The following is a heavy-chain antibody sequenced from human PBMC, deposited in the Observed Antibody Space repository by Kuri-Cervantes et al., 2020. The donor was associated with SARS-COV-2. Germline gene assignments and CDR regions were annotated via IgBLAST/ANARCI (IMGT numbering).Heavy chain of an antibody. CDR1: GGSISNSDYY. Sequence: SETLSLTCTVSGGSISNSDYYWGWIRQSPGKGLEWIGTSSYSGRTYYNTSLKSRVTISVDTSKDQFSLKLSSVTAADTAVYYCARQAYSSGWYYYGVDVWGQGTTVTVSS. V-gene: IGHV4-39*01. CDR3: ARQAYSSGWYYYGVDV. J-gene: IGHJ6*02. CDR2: SSYSGRT. D-gene: IGHD6-19*01.